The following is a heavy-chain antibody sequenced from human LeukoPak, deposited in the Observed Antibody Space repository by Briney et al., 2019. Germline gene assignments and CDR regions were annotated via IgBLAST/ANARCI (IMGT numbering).Heavy chain of an antibody. D-gene: IGHD6-13*01. J-gene: IGHJ6*03. CDR2: IYYCGCT. Sequence: SETLSLTCTVSGGSISSSSYYWGWIRQPPGKGREWMGSIYYCGCTHYNPSLTSRATISVDTSKNQFSLKMSSVTAADTAVYYCARQASSWYYYYYMDVWGKGTTVTISS. CDR1: GGSISSSSYY. CDR3: ARQASSWYYYYYMDV. V-gene: IGHV4-39*01.